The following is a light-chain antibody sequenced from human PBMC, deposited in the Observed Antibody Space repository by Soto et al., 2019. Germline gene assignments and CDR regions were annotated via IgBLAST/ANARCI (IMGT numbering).Light chain of an antibody. CDR1: QSINTW. Sequence: DIQMTQSPSTLSASVGDRVTITCRPSQSINTWLAWYQQKPGEAPKLLIYDASSLESGVPSRFSGSGSGTEFTLTISSLQPDDFATYYCQQYNSYSSTFGPGTKVDIK. CDR2: DAS. CDR3: QQYNSYSST. V-gene: IGKV1-5*01. J-gene: IGKJ3*01.